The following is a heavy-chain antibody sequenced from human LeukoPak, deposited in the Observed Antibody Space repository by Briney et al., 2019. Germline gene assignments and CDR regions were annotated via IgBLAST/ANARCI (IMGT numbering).Heavy chain of an antibody. CDR3: AREGESYPDLDY. CDR1: GFTFSNYA. V-gene: IGHV3-30*04. D-gene: IGHD3-10*01. CDR2: ISYDGSDN. J-gene: IGHJ4*02. Sequence: GGSLRLSCVASGFTFSNYAIHWVRQAPGKGLEWVAVISYDGSDNYYADSVYGRFTISRDNAKNSLYLQMNSLRAEDTAVYYCAREGESYPDLDYWGQGTLVTVSS.